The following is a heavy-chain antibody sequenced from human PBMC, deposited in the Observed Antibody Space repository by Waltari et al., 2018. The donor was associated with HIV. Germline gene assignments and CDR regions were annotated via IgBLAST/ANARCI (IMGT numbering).Heavy chain of an antibody. CDR3: AREDLLYCGGDCYPGDY. Sequence: QVQLVESGGGVVQPGRSLRLSCAASGFTFSSYGMHWVRQAPGKGREGVAVIWYNGSNKYYADSVKGRFTISRDNSKNTLYLQMNSLRAEDTAVYYCAREDLLYCGGDCYPGDYWGQGTLVTVSS. J-gene: IGHJ4*02. V-gene: IGHV3-33*01. D-gene: IGHD2-21*02. CDR2: IWYNGSNK. CDR1: GFTFSSYG.